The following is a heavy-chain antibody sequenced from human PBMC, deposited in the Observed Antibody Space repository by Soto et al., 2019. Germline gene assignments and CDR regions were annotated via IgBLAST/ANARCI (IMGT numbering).Heavy chain of an antibody. CDR2: INQDGSEK. CDR3: XSSRQYGRRDYGMDG. V-gene: IGHV3-7*03. Sequence: GGSLRLSCAASGFSFSTYWMSWVRQAPGKGLEWVANINQDGSEKYYVDSVKGRFTISRDNAEKSLYLQMNSLRVEDTAIYYCXSSRQYGRRDYGMDGWGQGTTVTV. CDR1: GFSFSTYW. D-gene: IGHD3-10*01. J-gene: IGHJ6*02.